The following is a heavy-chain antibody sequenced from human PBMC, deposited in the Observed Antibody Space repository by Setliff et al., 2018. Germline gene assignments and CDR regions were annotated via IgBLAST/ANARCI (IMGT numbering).Heavy chain of an antibody. CDR3: VRNFPKISSEEGAAAFDI. CDR1: GFTFFSYT. Sequence: QPGGSLRLSCTTSGFTFFSYTMNWVRQAPGKGLEWVSAITDDGGTTHYAGSVKGRFTISRDNAKVSLCLQTNSLRPENAALYYCVRNFPKISSEEGAAAFDIWGQGTMVTVSS. D-gene: IGHD3-22*01. J-gene: IGHJ3*02. V-gene: IGHV3-23*01. CDR2: ITDDGGTT.